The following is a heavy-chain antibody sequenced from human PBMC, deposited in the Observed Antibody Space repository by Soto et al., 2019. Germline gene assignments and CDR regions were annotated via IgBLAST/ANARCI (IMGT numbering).Heavy chain of an antibody. CDR3: AGVYSSGWYYFDY. CDR2: IIPILGIA. CDR1: GGTFSSYT. Sequence: QVQLVQSGAEVKKPGSSVKVSCKASGGTFSSYTISWVRQAPGQGLEWMGRIIPILGIANYAQKFQGRVTITADKSTSTAYMEVSRLRSEDTAVYYCAGVYSSGWYYFDYWGQGTLVTVSS. D-gene: IGHD6-19*01. J-gene: IGHJ4*02. V-gene: IGHV1-69*02.